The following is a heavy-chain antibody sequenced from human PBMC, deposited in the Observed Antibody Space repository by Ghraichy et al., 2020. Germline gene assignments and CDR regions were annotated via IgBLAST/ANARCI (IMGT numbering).Heavy chain of an antibody. J-gene: IGHJ4*02. CDR2: IYNTGST. CDR1: GGSISSVGYY. Sequence: SETLSLTCTVSGGSISSVGYYWSWIRQHPGKGLEWIGYIYNTGSTYYNPSLKSRVTISVDTSKNQFSLNLNSVTAADTAVYFCARKGGYYEYYFDYWGQGTLVTVSS. D-gene: IGHD3-22*01. V-gene: IGHV4-31*03. CDR3: ARKGGYYEYYFDY.